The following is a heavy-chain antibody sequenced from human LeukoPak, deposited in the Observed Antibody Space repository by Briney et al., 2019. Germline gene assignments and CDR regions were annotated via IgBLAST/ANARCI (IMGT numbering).Heavy chain of an antibody. J-gene: IGHJ6*02. CDR3: ARDFGRTSDWQPRLYYGMDV. Sequence: GGSLRLSCAASGFTFDDYAMHWVRQAPGKGLEWVSLISGDGGSTYYADSVKGRFTISRDNSKNSLYLQMNSLRAEDTAVYYCARDFGRTSDWQPRLYYGMDVWGQGTTVTVSS. V-gene: IGHV3-43*02. CDR2: ISGDGGST. D-gene: IGHD2-2*01. CDR1: GFTFDDYA.